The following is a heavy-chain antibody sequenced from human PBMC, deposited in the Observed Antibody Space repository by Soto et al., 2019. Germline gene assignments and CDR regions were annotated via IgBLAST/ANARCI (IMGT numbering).Heavy chain of an antibody. CDR3: ARLSKGYYYYYYYMDV. V-gene: IGHV2-26*01. CDR1: GFSLSTARMG. Sequence: SGPTLVNPTETLTLTCTVSGFSLSTARMGVSWIPQPQGKALEWLAHIFSNDEKSYSTSLKSRLTISKDTSKSQVVLTMTNMDPVDTATYYCARLSKGYYYYYYYMDVWGKGTTVTVSS. J-gene: IGHJ6*03. CDR2: IFSNDEK.